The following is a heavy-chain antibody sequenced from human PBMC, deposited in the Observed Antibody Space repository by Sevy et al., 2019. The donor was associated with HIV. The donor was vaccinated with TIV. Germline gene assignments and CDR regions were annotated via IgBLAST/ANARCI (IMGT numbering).Heavy chain of an antibody. CDR3: WKHRWLLWFGGPQTPGY. Sequence: GGSLRLSCAASGFTFSSYAMSWVRQAPGKGLEWVSAISGSGGSTYYADSVKGRFTISRDNSKNTLYLQMNSLRAEDTAVYYLWKHRWLLWFGGPQTPGYWGQGTLVTVSS. CDR1: GFTFSSYA. J-gene: IGHJ4*02. CDR2: ISGSGGST. D-gene: IGHD3-10*01. V-gene: IGHV3-23*01.